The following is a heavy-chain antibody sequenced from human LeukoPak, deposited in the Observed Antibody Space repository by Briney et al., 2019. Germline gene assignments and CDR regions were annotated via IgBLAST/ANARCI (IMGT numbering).Heavy chain of an antibody. CDR2: IRNSGYTT. Sequence: PGGSLRLSCEASGFTISSFAMGWVRQAPGKGLGWVSTIRNSGYTTYYADTVKGRFNISRDNSKNTLYLQMNSMRAEDTAVYYCAKRVQHYYGMDVWGQGTTVTVSS. CDR3: AKRVQHYYGMDV. J-gene: IGHJ6*02. V-gene: IGHV3-23*01. D-gene: IGHD4/OR15-4a*01. CDR1: GFTISSFA.